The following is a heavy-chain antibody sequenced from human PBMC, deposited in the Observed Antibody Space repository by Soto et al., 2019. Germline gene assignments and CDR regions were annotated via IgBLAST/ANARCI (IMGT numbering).Heavy chain of an antibody. D-gene: IGHD2-21*02. Sequence: SETLSLTCTVSGASIRSTDYYWSWIRQAPGKGLEWIGYAYYTGSTYYNPSLMSRLTISVDTSKNQFSLKLTSVTAAEAAVYYCVRTAREGAVAPHWFDRWGQGTQVTVSS. CDR2: AYYTGST. J-gene: IGHJ5*02. CDR3: VRTAREGAVAPHWFDR. V-gene: IGHV4-30-4*01. CDR1: GASIRSTDYY.